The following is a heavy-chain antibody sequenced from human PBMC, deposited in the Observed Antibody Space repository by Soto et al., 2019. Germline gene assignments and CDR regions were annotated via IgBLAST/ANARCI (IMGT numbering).Heavy chain of an antibody. V-gene: IGHV1-24*01. Sequence: ASVKVSCKVSGYTLTELSMHWVRQAPGKGHEWMGGFDPEDGETIYAQKFQGRVTMTEDTSTDTAYMELSSLRSEDTAVYYCATVMGAVAGTSVYFDYWGQGTLVTVSS. J-gene: IGHJ4*02. D-gene: IGHD6-19*01. CDR1: GYTLTELS. CDR3: ATVMGAVAGTSVYFDY. CDR2: FDPEDGET.